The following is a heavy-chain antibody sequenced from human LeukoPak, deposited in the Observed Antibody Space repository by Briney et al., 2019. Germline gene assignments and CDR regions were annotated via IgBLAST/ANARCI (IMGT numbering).Heavy chain of an antibody. CDR2: ISSGGTYK. CDR3: AKSSPNFWSGYYSY. V-gene: IGHV3-21*01. CDR1: GFTFSDYT. D-gene: IGHD3-3*01. Sequence: GGSLRLSCAASGFTFSDYTMNWVRQAPGKGLEWVSSISSGGTYKYYADSVKGRFTISRDNAQNSLYLQMNSLRAEDTAVYYCAKSSPNFWSGYYSYWGQGTLVTVSS. J-gene: IGHJ4*02.